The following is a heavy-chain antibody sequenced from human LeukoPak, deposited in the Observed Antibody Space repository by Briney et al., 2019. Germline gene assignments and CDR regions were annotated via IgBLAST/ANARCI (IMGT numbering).Heavy chain of an antibody. CDR3: ATAATVAEYGMDV. CDR1: GYTLTELS. D-gene: IGHD4-17*01. V-gene: IGHV1-24*01. CDR2: FDPEDGET. Sequence: ASVKVSCKVSGYTLTELSMHWVRQAPGKGLEWMGGFDPEDGETIYAQKFQGRVTMTGDTSTDTANMDLSSLRSEDTAVYYCATAATVAEYGMDVWGQGTPVTVSS. J-gene: IGHJ6*02.